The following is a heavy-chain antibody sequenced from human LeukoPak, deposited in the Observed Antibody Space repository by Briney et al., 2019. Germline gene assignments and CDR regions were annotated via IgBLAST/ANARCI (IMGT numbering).Heavy chain of an antibody. CDR3: TVVSRGFY. CDR2: IRYDGSNK. J-gene: IGHJ4*02. Sequence: TGGSLRLSCAASGFTFSSYGMHWVRQAPGKGLEWVAFIRYDGSNKYYADSVKGRFTISRDNSKNTLYLQMNSLKTEDTAVYYCTVVSRGFYWGQGTLVTVSS. V-gene: IGHV3-30*02. CDR1: GFTFSSYG. D-gene: IGHD5-12*01.